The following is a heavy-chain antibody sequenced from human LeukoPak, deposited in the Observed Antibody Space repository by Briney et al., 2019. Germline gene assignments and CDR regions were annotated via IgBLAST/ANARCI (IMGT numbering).Heavy chain of an antibody. CDR3: ARARWNSSYGY. Sequence: ASVKASCKASGYTFTSFDINWVRQATGQGLEWMGWMNPNSANTGYAQKFQGRVTITRNTSISTAYMELSRLRSDDTAVYYCARARWNSSYGYWGQGTLVTVSS. D-gene: IGHD3-22*01. CDR2: MNPNSANT. J-gene: IGHJ4*02. CDR1: GYTFTSFD. V-gene: IGHV1-8*03.